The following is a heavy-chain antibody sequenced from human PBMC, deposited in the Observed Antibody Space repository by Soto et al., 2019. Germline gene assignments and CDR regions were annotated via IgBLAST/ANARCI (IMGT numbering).Heavy chain of an antibody. CDR3: ARLLWSRGYWFDP. CDR2: IYYSGST. D-gene: IGHD3-10*01. V-gene: IGHV4-59*08. J-gene: IGHJ5*02. Sequence: QVQLQESGPGLVKPSETLSLTCTVSGGSISSYYWSWIRQPPGKGLEWIGYIYYSGSTNYNPSLKSRVTISVDTSKNQFSLKLSSVTDADTAVYYCARLLWSRGYWFDPWGQGTLVTVSS. CDR1: GGSISSYY.